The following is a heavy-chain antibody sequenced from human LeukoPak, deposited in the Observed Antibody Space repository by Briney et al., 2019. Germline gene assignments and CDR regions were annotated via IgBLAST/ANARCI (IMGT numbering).Heavy chain of an antibody. CDR1: GVSISSSNSY. CDR2: IYTSGST. D-gene: IGHD4-17*01. CDR3: AREREGPYGYLDY. Sequence: PSETLSLTCTVSGVSISSSNSYWGWIRQPAGKGLEWIGRIYTSGSTDYNPSLKSRVTISVDTSKNQFSLKLSSVTAAETAVYYCAREREGPYGYLDYWGQGTLVTVSS. V-gene: IGHV4-61*02. J-gene: IGHJ4*02.